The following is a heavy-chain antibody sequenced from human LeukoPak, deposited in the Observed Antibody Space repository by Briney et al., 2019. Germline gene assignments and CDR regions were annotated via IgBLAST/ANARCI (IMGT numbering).Heavy chain of an antibody. J-gene: IGHJ4*02. Sequence: GGSLRLSCAASGFTFSSYSMNWVRQAPGKGLEWVSSISSSSSYIYYADSVKGRFTISRDNSKNTLYLQMNSLRVEDTAVYYCAKGGSYYYDSSGYYNYWGQGTLVTVSS. CDR1: GFTFSSYS. V-gene: IGHV3-21*04. D-gene: IGHD3-22*01. CDR2: ISSSSSYI. CDR3: AKGGSYYYDSSGYYNY.